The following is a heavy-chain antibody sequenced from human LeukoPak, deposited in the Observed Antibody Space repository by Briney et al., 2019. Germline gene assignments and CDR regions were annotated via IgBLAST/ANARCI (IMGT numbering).Heavy chain of an antibody. V-gene: IGHV1-69*13. J-gene: IGHJ5*02. CDR1: GGTFSSDA. D-gene: IGHD2-2*01. CDR2: IIPIFGTA. CDR3: ARDGGVVPAAGS. Sequence: SVKVSCKASGGTFSSDAISWVRQAPGQGLEWMGGIIPIFGTANYAQKFQGRVTITADESTSTAYMELSSLRSEDTAVYYCARDGGVVPAAGSWGQGTLVTVSS.